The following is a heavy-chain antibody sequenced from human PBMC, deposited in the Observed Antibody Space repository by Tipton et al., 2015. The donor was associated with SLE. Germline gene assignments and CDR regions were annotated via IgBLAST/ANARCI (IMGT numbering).Heavy chain of an antibody. CDR3: ARDRGGVAFDI. CDR1: GGSISSYY. D-gene: IGHD3-10*01. V-gene: IGHV4-59*01. J-gene: IGHJ3*02. CDR2: IYFSGST. Sequence: TLSLTCTVSGGSISSYYWSWFRQPPGKGLGWIGYIYFSGSTHYNPSLKSRVTISVGTSKNQFSLKLSSVTAADTAVYYCARDRGGVAFDIWGQGTMVTVSS.